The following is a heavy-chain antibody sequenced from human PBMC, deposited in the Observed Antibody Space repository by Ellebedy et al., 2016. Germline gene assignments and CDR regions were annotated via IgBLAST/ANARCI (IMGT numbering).Heavy chain of an antibody. Sequence: SVKVSXKASGGTFSSYAISWVRQAPGQGLEWMGGIIPIFGTANYAQKFQGRVTITADKSTSTAYMELSSLRSEDTAVYYCATDLGDYGDLDYWGQGTLVTVSS. CDR2: IIPIFGTA. CDR1: GGTFSSYA. J-gene: IGHJ4*02. CDR3: ATDLGDYGDLDY. V-gene: IGHV1-69*06. D-gene: IGHD4-17*01.